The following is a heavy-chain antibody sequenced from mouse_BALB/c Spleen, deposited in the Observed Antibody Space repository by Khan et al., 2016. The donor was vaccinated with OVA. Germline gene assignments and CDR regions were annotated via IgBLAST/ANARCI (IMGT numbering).Heavy chain of an antibody. J-gene: IGHJ3*01. D-gene: IGHD1-1*01. V-gene: IGHV5-6*01. CDR1: GFTFSTYG. Sequence: EVELVESGGDVVKPGGSLKLSCAASGFTFSTYGMSWVRQTPDKRLEWVATVSTGGHYTYYPDTVKGRFTISRDNAKNTLYLQMNSLKSEDTAMFECAGVAYCYDSERFAYWGQGTMVTVSA. CDR3: AGVAYCYDSERFAY. CDR2: VSTGGHYT.